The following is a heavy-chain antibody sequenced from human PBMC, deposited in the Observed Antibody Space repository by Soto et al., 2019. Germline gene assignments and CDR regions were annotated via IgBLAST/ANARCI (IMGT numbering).Heavy chain of an antibody. CDR1: GYTFTKYG. D-gene: IGHD2-8*01. CDR2: ISGDDGHT. CDR3: ARDWNCTNSRCQNCFDP. Sequence: QVQLVQSGAEVEKPGASVKVSCKASGYTFTKYGISWVRQAPGQGLEWMGWISGDDGHTNYGQKFQGRVTMTRDTSTSTVDMELRSLRSDDTALYYCARDWNCTNSRCQNCFDPWGQGTLVIVSS. J-gene: IGHJ5*02. V-gene: IGHV1-18*01.